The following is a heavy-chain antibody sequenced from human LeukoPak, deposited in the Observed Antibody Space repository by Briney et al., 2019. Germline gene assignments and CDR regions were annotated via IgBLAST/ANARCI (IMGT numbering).Heavy chain of an antibody. CDR3: ARVPQLGYFDY. CDR1: GFTFSSYD. Sequence: GGSLRLSCAASGFTFSSYDMNWVRQAPGKGLEWVSYISTMSSTKYYADSVKGRFTISRDNAKNSLYLQMNSLRAEDTAVYYCARVPQLGYFDYWGQGTLVTVSS. D-gene: IGHD3-10*01. V-gene: IGHV3-48*04. J-gene: IGHJ4*02. CDR2: ISTMSSTK.